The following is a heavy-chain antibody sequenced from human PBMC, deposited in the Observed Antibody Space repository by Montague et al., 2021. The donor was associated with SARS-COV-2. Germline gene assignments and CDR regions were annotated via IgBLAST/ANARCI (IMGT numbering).Heavy chain of an antibody. J-gene: IGHJ6*02. Sequence: SLRLSCGASGFTFSSYEMNWVRQAPGKGLEWVSYISSSGSTIYYSDSXKGRFTISRDNAKNSLYLQMNSLRAEDTAVYYCAREPRETGSDWYYDFWSGYSLPRGYYYGMDVWGQGTTVTVSS. CDR3: AREPRETGSDWYYDFWSGYSLPRGYYYGMDV. CDR1: GFTFSSYE. D-gene: IGHD3-3*01. CDR2: ISSSGSTI. V-gene: IGHV3-48*03.